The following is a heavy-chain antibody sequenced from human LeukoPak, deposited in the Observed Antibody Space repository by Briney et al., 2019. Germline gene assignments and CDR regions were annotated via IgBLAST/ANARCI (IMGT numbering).Heavy chain of an antibody. D-gene: IGHD3-3*01. J-gene: IGHJ5*02. Sequence: SETLSLTCTVSGYSISSGYYWGWIRPPPGKGLEWIGSIYHSGSTYYNPSLKSRVTISVDTSKSQFSLKLSSVTAADTAVYYCARDPYYDFWSGYSTSWFDPWGQGTLVTVSS. CDR1: GYSISSGYY. CDR3: ARDPYYDFWSGYSTSWFDP. CDR2: IYHSGST. V-gene: IGHV4-38-2*02.